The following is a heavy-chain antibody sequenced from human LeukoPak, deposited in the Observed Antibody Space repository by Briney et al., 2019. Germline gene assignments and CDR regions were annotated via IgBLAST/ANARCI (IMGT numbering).Heavy chain of an antibody. V-gene: IGHV1-69*13. Sequence: ASVKVSCKACGGTFSSYAISWVRQAPGQGLEWMGGIIPIFGTANYAQKFQGRVTITADESTSTAYMELSSLRSEDMAVYYCARSGPGGRGRWLQFLKRALGDSYFDYWGQGTLVTVSS. CDR2: IIPIFGTA. CDR3: ARSGPGGRGRWLQFLKRALGDSYFDY. CDR1: GGTFSSYA. D-gene: IGHD5-24*01. J-gene: IGHJ4*02.